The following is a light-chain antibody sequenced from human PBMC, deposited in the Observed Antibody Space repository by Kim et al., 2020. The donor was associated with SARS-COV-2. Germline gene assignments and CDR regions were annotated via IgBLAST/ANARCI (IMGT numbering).Light chain of an antibody. CDR3: AAWDDSLNVS. CDR1: SSNIGSNT. Sequence: ELTQRPSASGTPGQRVTISCSGSSSNIGSNTVNWYQQLPGTAPKLLIYSNNQRPSGVPDRFSGSKSGTSASLAISGLQSEDEADYYCAAWDDSLNVSIGGWTQLTVL. J-gene: IGLJ2*01. V-gene: IGLV1-44*01. CDR2: SNN.